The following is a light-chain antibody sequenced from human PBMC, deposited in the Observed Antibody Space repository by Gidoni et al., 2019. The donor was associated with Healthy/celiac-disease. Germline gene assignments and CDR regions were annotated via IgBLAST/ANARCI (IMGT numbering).Light chain of an antibody. V-gene: IGKV3-20*01. CDR3: QQYGSSPYT. CDR1: QRVRSSY. J-gene: IGKJ2*01. CDR2: GAS. Sequence: EIVLKRSPGTLSLSPGERATLSCRASQRVRSSYLAWYQQKPGQAPRLLIYGASSRATGIPDSFSGSGSGTDFTLTISSLEPEDFAVYYCQQYGSSPYTFGQGTKLEIK.